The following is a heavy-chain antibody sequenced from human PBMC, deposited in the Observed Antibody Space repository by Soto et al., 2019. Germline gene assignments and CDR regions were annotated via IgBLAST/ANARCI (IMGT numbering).Heavy chain of an antibody. J-gene: IGHJ4*02. CDR2: ISXYNGKT. V-gene: IGHV1-18*01. Sequence: QVQLIQSGGDVKKPGASVKVSCKASGYTXTXXGISXVXXGPGQGLEWLGWISXYNGKTKYAQILQGRVTMTTDTSTTTTYMEVRDLISDDTXVXXXXXXXXXXXXXXXXXXXXDLXGXGTXVSVSS. CDR1: GYTXTXXG. CDR3: XXXXXXXXXXXXXXXXXDL.